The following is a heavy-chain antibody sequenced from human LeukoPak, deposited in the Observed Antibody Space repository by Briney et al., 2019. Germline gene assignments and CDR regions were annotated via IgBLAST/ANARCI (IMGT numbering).Heavy chain of an antibody. V-gene: IGHV3-30*18. J-gene: IGHJ4*02. CDR1: GFTFSSYG. D-gene: IGHD3-22*01. Sequence: GGSLRLSCAASGFTFSSYGMHWVRQAPGKGLEWVAVISYDGSNKYYADSVKGRFTISRDNSKNTLYLQMNSLRAENTAVYYCAKDYYDSSGYWGSSDYWGQGTLVTVSS. CDR2: ISYDGSNK. CDR3: AKDYYDSSGYWGSSDY.